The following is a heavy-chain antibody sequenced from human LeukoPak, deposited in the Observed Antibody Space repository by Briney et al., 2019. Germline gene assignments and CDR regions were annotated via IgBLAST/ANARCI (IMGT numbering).Heavy chain of an antibody. CDR2: IKQDGSEK. J-gene: IGHJ4*02. D-gene: IGHD2-8*01. Sequence: QPGGSLRLSCAASGFTFSSYWMSWVRQAPGKGLEWVANIKQDGSEKYYVDSVKGRFTISRDNAKSSLYLQMNSLRAEDTAVYYCARGRLDIVLMVYAYFDYWGQGTLVTVSS. V-gene: IGHV3-7*03. CDR1: GFTFSSYW. CDR3: ARGRLDIVLMVYAYFDY.